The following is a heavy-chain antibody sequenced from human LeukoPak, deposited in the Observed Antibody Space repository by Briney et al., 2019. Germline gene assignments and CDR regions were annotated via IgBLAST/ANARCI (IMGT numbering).Heavy chain of an antibody. Sequence: GASVKVSCKASGYTFTGYYMHWVRQAPGQGLEWMGWINPNSGGTNYAQKFQGRVTMTRDTSISTAYMELSRLRSDDTAVYYCARGGTTVTTYYYYYMDVWGKGTTVTVSS. V-gene: IGHV1-2*02. CDR1: GYTFTGYY. CDR3: ARGGTTVTTYYYYYMDV. J-gene: IGHJ6*03. D-gene: IGHD4-17*01. CDR2: INPNSGGT.